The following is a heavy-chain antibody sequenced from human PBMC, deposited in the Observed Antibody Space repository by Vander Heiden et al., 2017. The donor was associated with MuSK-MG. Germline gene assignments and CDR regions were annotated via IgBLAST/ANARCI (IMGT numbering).Heavy chain of an antibody. CDR3: ARGGEPRNITRYYYYYYMDV. V-gene: IGHV1-69*12. D-gene: IGHD3-10*01. CDR1: GGTFSSYA. J-gene: IGHJ6*03. CDR2: IIPIFGTA. Sequence: QVQLVQSGAEVKKPGSSVKVSCKASGGTFSSYAISWVRQAPGQGLEWMGGIIPIFGTANYAQKFQGRVTITADESTSTAYMELSSLRSEDTAVYYCARGGEPRNITRYYYYYYMDVWGKGTTVTVSS.